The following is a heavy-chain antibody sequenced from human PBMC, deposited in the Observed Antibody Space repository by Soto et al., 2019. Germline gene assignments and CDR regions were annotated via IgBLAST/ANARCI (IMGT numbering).Heavy chain of an antibody. V-gene: IGHV4-59*08. CDR2: IYNTGST. D-gene: IGHD3-10*01. J-gene: IGHJ4*02. Sequence: SETLSLTCTVSGGTSTNYYGRWILKTPGRGLEWIGYIYNTGSTNSNPSLKSRVTISVDTSKNQFSLKLSSVTAADTAVYYCASRNYYGSGSDHYDLDYWGQGTLVTVSS. CDR1: GGTSTNYY. CDR3: ASRNYYGSGSDHYDLDY.